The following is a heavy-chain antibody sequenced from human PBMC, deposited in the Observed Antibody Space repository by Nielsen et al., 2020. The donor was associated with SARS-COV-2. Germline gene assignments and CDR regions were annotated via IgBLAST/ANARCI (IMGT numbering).Heavy chain of an antibody. V-gene: IGHV4-31*03. D-gene: IGHD2/OR15-2a*01. CDR1: ADSIRNIRYY. Sequence: SQTLSLTCSVAADSIRNIRYYWTWVRQLPVRGPEWIGNIHYTGSANYSPSLKSRLSMSLEASRNQFSLSVKSMTAADSAEYYCVRDTLSHGLDVWGQGITVTVSS. J-gene: IGHJ6*02. CDR2: IHYTGSA. CDR3: VRDTLSHGLDV.